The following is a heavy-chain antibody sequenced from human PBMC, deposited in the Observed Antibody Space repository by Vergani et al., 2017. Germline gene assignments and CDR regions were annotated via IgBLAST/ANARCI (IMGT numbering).Heavy chain of an antibody. J-gene: IGHJ4*02. CDR3: ARGLPYYYGSGSYGY. CDR1: GYAFTGYY. V-gene: IGHV1-2*02. D-gene: IGHD3-10*01. Sequence: QVQLVQSGAEVKKPGASVKVSCKASGYAFTGYYMHWVRQAPGQGLEWMGWINPNSGGTNYAQKFQGRVTMTRDTSISTAYMELSRLRSDDTAVYYCARGLPYYYGSGSYGYWGQGTLVTVSS. CDR2: INPNSGGT.